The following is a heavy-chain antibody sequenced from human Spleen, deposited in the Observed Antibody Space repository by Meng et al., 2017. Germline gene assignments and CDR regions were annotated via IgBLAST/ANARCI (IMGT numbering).Heavy chain of an antibody. Sequence: ASVKVSCKASGGTFSSYAISWVRQAPGQGLEWMGWISAYNGNTNYAQKLQGRVTMTTDTSTSTAYMELRSLRSDDTAVYYCARVQNLNIVVVRGRRYFDYWGQGTLVTVSS. D-gene: IGHD2-2*01. CDR3: ARVQNLNIVVVRGRRYFDY. CDR2: ISAYNGNT. V-gene: IGHV1-18*01. J-gene: IGHJ4*02. CDR1: GGTFSSYA.